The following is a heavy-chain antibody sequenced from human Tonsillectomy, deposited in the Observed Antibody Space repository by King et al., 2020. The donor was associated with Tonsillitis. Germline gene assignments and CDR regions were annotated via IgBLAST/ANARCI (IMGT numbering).Heavy chain of an antibody. J-gene: IGHJ4*02. CDR3: ARRGSTGYYDY. CDR2: SYYSGTT. D-gene: IGHD3-22*01. CDR1: GGSISSSTYY. Sequence: QLQESGPGLVKPSETLSLTCTVSGGSISSSTYYWGWIRQPPGKGLEWIGSSYYSGTTYYNPSLKSRVTISVDTSKSQFSLNLSSVTAADTAVYYCARRGSTGYYDYWGQGTRVTVSS. V-gene: IGHV4-39*01.